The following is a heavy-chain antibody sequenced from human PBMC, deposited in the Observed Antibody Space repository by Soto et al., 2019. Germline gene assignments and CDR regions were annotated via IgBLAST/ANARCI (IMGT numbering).Heavy chain of an antibody. J-gene: IGHJ6*02. D-gene: IGHD1-26*01. CDR3: ARDSPSELPDFYGMAV. CDR2: INPNSGGT. Sequence: ASVKVSCKASGYTFTGYYMHWVRQAPGQGLEWMGWINPNSGGTNYAQKFQGWVTMTRDTSISTAYMELSRLRSDDTAVYYCARDSPSELPDFYGMAVCGQGTTVTVSS. CDR1: GYTFTGYY. V-gene: IGHV1-2*04.